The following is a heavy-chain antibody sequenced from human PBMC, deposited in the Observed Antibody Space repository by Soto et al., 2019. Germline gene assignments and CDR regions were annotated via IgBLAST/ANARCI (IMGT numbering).Heavy chain of an antibody. CDR1: GGSFSGYY. Sequence: KASETLSLTCAVYGGSFSGYYWSWIRQPPGKGLEWIGEINHSGSTNYNPSLKSRVTISVDTSKNQFSLKLSSVTAADTAVYYCARGRSRLDIVVVPAAPVTTQTYYLDYWGQGTLVTVSS. CDR3: ARGRSRLDIVVVPAAPVTTQTYYLDY. D-gene: IGHD2-2*03. V-gene: IGHV4-34*01. J-gene: IGHJ4*02. CDR2: INHSGST.